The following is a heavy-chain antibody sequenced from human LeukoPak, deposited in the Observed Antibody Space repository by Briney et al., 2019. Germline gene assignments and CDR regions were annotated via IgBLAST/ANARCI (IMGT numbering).Heavy chain of an antibody. Sequence: SVKVSCKASGGTFSSYAISWVRQAPGQGLEWMGGIIPIFGTANYAQKFQGRVTITADESTSTAYMELSSLKSEDTAVYYCARPTKTAMVNGAFDIWGQGTMVTVPS. CDR2: IIPIFGTA. CDR1: GGTFSSYA. V-gene: IGHV1-69*13. J-gene: IGHJ3*02. D-gene: IGHD5-18*01. CDR3: ARPTKTAMVNGAFDI.